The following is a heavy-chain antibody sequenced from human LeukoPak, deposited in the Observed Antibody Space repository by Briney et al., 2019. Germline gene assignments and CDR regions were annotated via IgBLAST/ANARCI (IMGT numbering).Heavy chain of an antibody. CDR2: IYPGDSDT. Sequence: GESLKISRKGSGYSFTSYWIGWVRQMPGKGLEWMGIIYPGDSDTRYSPSFQGQVTISADKSISTAYLQGSSLKASLTAKYSSAEAKSNDFWSGLIGGFDPWGQGTLVTVSS. J-gene: IGHJ5*02. V-gene: IGHV5-51*01. D-gene: IGHD3-3*01. CDR1: GYSFTSYW. CDR3: AEAKSNDFWSGLIGGFDP.